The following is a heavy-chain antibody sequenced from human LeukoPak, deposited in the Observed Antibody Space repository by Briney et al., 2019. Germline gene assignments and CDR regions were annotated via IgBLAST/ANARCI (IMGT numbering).Heavy chain of an antibody. J-gene: IGHJ4*02. Sequence: GASVKVSCKASGYTFTGYYMHWVRQAPGQGLEWMGWINPNSGGTNYAQKFQGRATMTRDTSISTAYMELSRLRSDDTAVYYCARGYYYDSSGYYYWGQGTLVTVSS. CDR3: ARGYYYDSSGYYY. V-gene: IGHV1-2*02. D-gene: IGHD3-22*01. CDR1: GYTFTGYY. CDR2: INPNSGGT.